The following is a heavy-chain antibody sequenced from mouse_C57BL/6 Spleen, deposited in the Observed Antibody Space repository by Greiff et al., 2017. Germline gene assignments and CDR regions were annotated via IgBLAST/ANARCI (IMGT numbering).Heavy chain of an antibody. CDR1: GYTFTSYW. CDR3: ARQYYGSSLCWYFDV. D-gene: IGHD1-1*01. J-gene: IGHJ1*03. V-gene: IGHV1-50*01. CDR2: IDPSDSYT. Sequence: VQLQQPGAELVKPGASVKLSCKASGYTFTSYWMQWVKQRPGQGLEWIGEIDPSDSYTNYNQKFKGKATLTVDTSSSTAYMQLSSLTSEDSAVXYCARQYYGSSLCWYFDVWGTGTTVTVSS.